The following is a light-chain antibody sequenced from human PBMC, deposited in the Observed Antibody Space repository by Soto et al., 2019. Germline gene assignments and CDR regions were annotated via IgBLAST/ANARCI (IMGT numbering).Light chain of an antibody. CDR2: DAS. J-gene: IGKJ1*01. CDR1: QSVSSY. V-gene: IGKV3-11*01. CDR3: QQRRNRRT. Sequence: EIVLTQSPATLSLSPGERATLSCRASQSVSSYLAWYQQKPGQAPRLLIYDASNRATGIPARFSGSGSGTVFTLTISRLVTQDFAHSYCQQRRNRRTFGQGTKVEIK.